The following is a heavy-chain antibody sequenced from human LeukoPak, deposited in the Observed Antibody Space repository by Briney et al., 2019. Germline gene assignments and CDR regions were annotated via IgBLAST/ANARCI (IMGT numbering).Heavy chain of an antibody. Sequence: PGGSLRLSCAASGFTFSSYWLSWVRQAPGKGLEGVANIKQYGSEKYYVDSVKGRFTISRDNAKSSLYLQMNSLRAEDTAVYYCAGGLVDIGYWGQGTLVTVSS. J-gene: IGHJ4*02. CDR1: GFTFSSYW. CDR3: AGGLVDIGY. D-gene: IGHD2-2*01. CDR2: IKQYGSEK. V-gene: IGHV3-7*04.